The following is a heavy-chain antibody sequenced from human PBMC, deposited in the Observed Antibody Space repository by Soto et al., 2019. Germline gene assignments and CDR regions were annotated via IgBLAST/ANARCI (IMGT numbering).Heavy chain of an antibody. CDR1: GGSISSGDYY. Sequence: QVQLQESGPGLVKPSQTLSLTCTVSGGSISSGDYYWSWIRQPPGKGLEWIGYIYYSGSTYYNPSRKSRVTISVDTSKNQFSLKLSSVTAADTAVYYCAKGGIVLVPAAPSYYGMDVWGQGTTVTVSS. J-gene: IGHJ6*02. D-gene: IGHD2-2*01. V-gene: IGHV4-30-4*01. CDR2: IYYSGST. CDR3: AKGGIVLVPAAPSYYGMDV.